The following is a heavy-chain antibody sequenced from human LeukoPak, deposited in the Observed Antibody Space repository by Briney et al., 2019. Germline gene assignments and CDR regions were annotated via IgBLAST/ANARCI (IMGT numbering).Heavy chain of an antibody. CDR1: GFTFSTYS. J-gene: IGHJ4*02. D-gene: IGHD6-13*01. Sequence: GGSLRLSCAASGFTFSTYSMNWVRQAPGKGLEWVSYISSSSSTIYYADSVKGRFTISRDNSKNMVYLQMNSLRAEDTAVYYCAREGYSSSWGHFDFWGQGTLVTVSS. V-gene: IGHV3-48*01. CDR3: AREGYSSSWGHFDF. CDR2: ISSSSSTI.